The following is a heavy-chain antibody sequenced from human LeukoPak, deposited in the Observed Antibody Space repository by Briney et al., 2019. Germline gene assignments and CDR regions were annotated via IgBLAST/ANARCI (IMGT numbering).Heavy chain of an antibody. Sequence: SETLSLTCPVSGYSISSGYYWGWVRQAPGKGLEWIGSIYHTGSTDYNPSLKSRLTIPVDMSKNQFSLNLRSVTAADTAVYYCARDKDDYVWGTYRWWGQGMLVTVSS. D-gene: IGHD3-16*02. J-gene: IGHJ4*02. CDR2: IYHTGST. CDR3: ARDKDDYVWGTYRW. V-gene: IGHV4-38-2*02. CDR1: GYSISSGYY.